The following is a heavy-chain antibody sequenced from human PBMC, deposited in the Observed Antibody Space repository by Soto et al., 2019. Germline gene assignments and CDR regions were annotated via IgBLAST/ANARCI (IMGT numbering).Heavy chain of an antibody. CDR3: GGRPSHTSVEIFSGGFSGYNWVDP. J-gene: IGHJ5*01. CDR2: IFYSGNT. D-gene: IGHD3-3*01. Sequence: QLQLQESGPGLVKPSETLSLTCTVSGGSISNPIYYWAWIRRPPGKGLEWIGSIFYSGNTYYNPSRQIRATLSAHTSKKPCSLRLSSEAAADTAVDFCGGRPSHTSVEIFSGGFSGYNWVDPWGRGTLVTPSS. V-gene: IGHV4-39*01. CDR1: GGSISNPIYY.